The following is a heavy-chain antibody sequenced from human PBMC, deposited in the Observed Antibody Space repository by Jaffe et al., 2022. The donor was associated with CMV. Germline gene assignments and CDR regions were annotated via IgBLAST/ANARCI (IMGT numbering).Heavy chain of an antibody. CDR2: ITSSGSSK. D-gene: IGHD3-10*01. Sequence: EVQLVESGGGLVQPGGSLRLSCAASGFTFSRYEMIWVRQAPGKGLEWVSYITSSGSSKFYADSVKGRFTISRDNAQNSVYLQMDGLRVEDTALYYCAREGSDYWGQGTLVTVSS. CDR3: AREGSDY. J-gene: IGHJ4*02. CDR1: GFTFSRYE. V-gene: IGHV3-48*03.